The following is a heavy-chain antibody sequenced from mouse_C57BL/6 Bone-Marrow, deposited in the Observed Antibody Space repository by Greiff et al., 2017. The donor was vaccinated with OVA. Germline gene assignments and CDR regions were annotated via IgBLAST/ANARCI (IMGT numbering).Heavy chain of an antibody. CDR3: ARPLYSNYSPWSAY. J-gene: IGHJ3*01. CDR1: GYTFTGYW. V-gene: IGHV1-9*01. Sequence: QVQLQQSGAELMKPGASVKLSCTATGYTFTGYWIAWVKQRPGHGLEWIGELLPGSGSTNYPATFKGQATFTADTSSNTAYMQRSSLTTEDSASYYCARPLYSNYSPWSAYWGQGTLVTVSA. CDR2: LLPGSGST. D-gene: IGHD2-5*01.